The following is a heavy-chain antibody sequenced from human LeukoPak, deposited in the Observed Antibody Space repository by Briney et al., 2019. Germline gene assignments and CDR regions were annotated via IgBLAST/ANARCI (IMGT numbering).Heavy chain of an antibody. Sequence: ASVKVSCKASGYTFTSYVMNWVRQAPGQGLEWMGWINTNTGNPTYAQDFTGRFVFSLDTSVSTAYLQISSLKAEDTAVYFCARVSGGNWFDPWDQGTLVTVSS. J-gene: IGHJ5*02. D-gene: IGHD3-10*01. CDR3: ARVSGGNWFDP. CDR1: GYTFTSYV. CDR2: INTNTGNP. V-gene: IGHV7-4-1*02.